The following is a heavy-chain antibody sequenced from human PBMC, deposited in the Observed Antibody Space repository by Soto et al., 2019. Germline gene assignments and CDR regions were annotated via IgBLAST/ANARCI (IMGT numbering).Heavy chain of an antibody. J-gene: IGHJ4*02. D-gene: IGHD3-22*01. Sequence: GGSLRLSCAASGCTVSTNFMSWVRQAPGKGLEWVSVLYDDGDTYYADSVKGRFTISRDNATNSLYLQMNSLRAEDTAVYYCARDSYNSGGFSPLFASGAQGTLVTVSS. CDR1: GCTVSTNF. CDR2: LYDDGDT. CDR3: ARDSYNSGGFSPLFAS. V-gene: IGHV3-66*01.